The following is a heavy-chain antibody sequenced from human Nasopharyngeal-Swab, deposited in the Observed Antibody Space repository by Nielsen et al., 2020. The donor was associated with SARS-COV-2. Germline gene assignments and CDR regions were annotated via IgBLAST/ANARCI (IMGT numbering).Heavy chain of an antibody. CDR2: MNPNSGNT. V-gene: IGHV1-8*01. D-gene: IGHD6-19*01. J-gene: IGHJ6*02. Sequence: WVRQAPGQGLEWMGWMNPNSGNTGYAQKFQGRVTMTRNTSISTAYMELISLRSEDTAVYYFARGLYSSGFNYYCYGMDVWGQGTTVTVSS. CDR3: ARGLYSSGFNYYCYGMDV.